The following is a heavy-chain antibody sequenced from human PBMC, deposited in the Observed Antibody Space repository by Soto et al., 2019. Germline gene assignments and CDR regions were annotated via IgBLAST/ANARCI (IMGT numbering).Heavy chain of an antibody. CDR2: INASDGDT. J-gene: IGHJ4*02. V-gene: IGHV1-3*01. D-gene: IGHD3-10*01. Sequence: ASVKVACKASGSTFTSHAMHWVRQALGQRLEWMGWINASDGDTKYSQKFQGRVSLTRDTSASTADMELNSLRSEDTCVYCCGRDWNYYGSGDQFDYWGPGILVTVSS. CDR1: GSTFTSHA. CDR3: GRDWNYYGSGDQFDY.